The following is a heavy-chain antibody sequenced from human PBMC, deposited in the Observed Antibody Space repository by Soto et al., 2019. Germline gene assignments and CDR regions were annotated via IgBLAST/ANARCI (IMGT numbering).Heavy chain of an antibody. CDR3: ARHSYGDYGNFDY. CDR2: IYYSGST. V-gene: IGHV4-59*08. J-gene: IGHJ4*02. Sequence: SETLSLTCTVSGGSISSYYWSWIRQPPGRGLEWIGYIYYSGSTNYNPSLKSRVTISVDTSKNQFSLKLSSVTAADTAVYYCARHSYGDYGNFDYWGQGTLVTVSS. CDR1: GGSISSYY. D-gene: IGHD4-17*01.